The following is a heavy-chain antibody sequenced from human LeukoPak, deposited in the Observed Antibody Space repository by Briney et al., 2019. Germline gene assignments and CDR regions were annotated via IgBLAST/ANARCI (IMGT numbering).Heavy chain of an antibody. CDR3: ARGSGTTGTIYMDV. CDR1: GGSLRPYF. D-gene: IGHD1-1*01. Sequence: SETLSLTCTVPGGSLRPYFWNWIRQSPPRGLEWLAFIDYRGSTHYKPSLHSRATISTDTSKSEFSLRLSSVAAAYTGVYYCARGSGTTGTIYMDVWGKGITVTVSS. J-gene: IGHJ6*03. CDR2: IDYRGST. V-gene: IGHV4-59*01.